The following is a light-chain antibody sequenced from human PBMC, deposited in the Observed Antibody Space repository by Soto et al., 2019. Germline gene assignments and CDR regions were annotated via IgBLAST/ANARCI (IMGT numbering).Light chain of an antibody. CDR3: AAWDDSLNPYV. J-gene: IGLJ1*01. CDR2: SNT. Sequence: QSVLTQPPKTFWTPGERVTIFCSGSSFNIGTNNVNWYQQLPGTAPKLLVHSNTERPSGVPDRFSGSKSGTSASLAISGLQSEDEADYYCAAWDDSLNPYVFGIGTEVTVL. V-gene: IGLV1-44*01. CDR1: SFNIGTNN.